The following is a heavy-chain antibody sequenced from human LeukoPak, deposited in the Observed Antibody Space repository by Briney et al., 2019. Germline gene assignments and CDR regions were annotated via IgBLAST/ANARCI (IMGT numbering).Heavy chain of an antibody. J-gene: IGHJ4*02. CDR3: ARVPVVPAAPFDY. D-gene: IGHD2-2*01. CDR2: IYYSGST. Sequence: RASETLSLTCTVSGGSISSYYWSWIRQPPGKGLEWIGSIYYSGSTYYNPSLKSRVTISVDTSKNQFSLKLSSVTAADTAVYYCARVPVVPAAPFDYWGQGTLVTVSS. V-gene: IGHV4-39*07. CDR1: GGSISSYY.